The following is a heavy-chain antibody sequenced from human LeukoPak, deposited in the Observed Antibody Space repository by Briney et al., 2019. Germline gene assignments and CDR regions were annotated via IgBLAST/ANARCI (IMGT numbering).Heavy chain of an antibody. D-gene: IGHD3-3*01. CDR3: AKGHDFWSFDY. V-gene: IGHV3-23*01. J-gene: IGHJ4*02. Sequence: GGSLRLPCASSGFTFSSSAMSWVRQAPGKGLEWVSAISGGGDSTYYADSVKGRFTISRDNSKNTLYLQMNSLTAEDTAVYYCAKGHDFWSFDYSGQGTLVTVSS. CDR2: ISGGGDST. CDR1: GFTFSSSA.